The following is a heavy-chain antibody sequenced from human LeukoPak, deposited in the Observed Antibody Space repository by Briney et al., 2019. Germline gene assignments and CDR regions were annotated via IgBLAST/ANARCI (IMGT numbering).Heavy chain of an antibody. J-gene: IGHJ5*02. Sequence: GGSLRLSCAASGFTFSSYEMNWVRQAPGKGLEWVSYISSSGSTIYYADSVKGRFTISRDNAKNSLCLQMNSLRAEDTAVYYCARDRVSVAVNWFDPWGQGTLVTVSS. CDR3: ARDRVSVAVNWFDP. CDR1: GFTFSSYE. V-gene: IGHV3-48*03. CDR2: ISSSGSTI. D-gene: IGHD5/OR15-5a*01.